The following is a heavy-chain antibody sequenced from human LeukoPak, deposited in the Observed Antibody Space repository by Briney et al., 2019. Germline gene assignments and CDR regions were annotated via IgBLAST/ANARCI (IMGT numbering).Heavy chain of an antibody. Sequence: SETLSLTCTVSGRSINTYYWSWIRQPPGKGLEYIGYIYYSGSTNYNPSLKCRVTMSLDTSKKQFSLKLSSVTAADTAVYYCAREEVLHGFDIWGQGTMVTVSS. CDR2: IYYSGST. J-gene: IGHJ3*02. V-gene: IGHV4-59*01. D-gene: IGHD2-15*01. CDR1: GRSINTYY. CDR3: AREEVLHGFDI.